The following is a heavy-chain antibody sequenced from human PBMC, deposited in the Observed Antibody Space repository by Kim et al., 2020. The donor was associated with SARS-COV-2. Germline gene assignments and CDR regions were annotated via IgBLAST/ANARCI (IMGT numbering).Heavy chain of an antibody. CDR2: GST. D-gene: IGHD4-17*01. V-gene: IGHV4-34*01. Sequence: GSTNYNPSLKSRVTISVDTSKNQFSLKLSSVTAADTAVYYCARPGYGGDYWGQGTLVTVSS. J-gene: IGHJ4*02. CDR3: ARPGYGGDY.